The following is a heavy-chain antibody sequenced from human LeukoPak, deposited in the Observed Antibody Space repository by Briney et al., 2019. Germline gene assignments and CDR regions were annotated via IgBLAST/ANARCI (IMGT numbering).Heavy chain of an antibody. CDR2: IYYSGST. CDR3: AKAGIQLWLFDS. Sequence: SQTLSLTCTVSGDSISSGGYYWSWIRQHPGKGLEWIGYIYYSGSTFYNPSLRSRVTISGHTSKNQFSLKLSSVTGADTAVYYCAKAGIQLWLFDSWGQGTLVTVSS. CDR1: GDSISSGGYY. V-gene: IGHV4-31*03. J-gene: IGHJ4*02. D-gene: IGHD5-18*01.